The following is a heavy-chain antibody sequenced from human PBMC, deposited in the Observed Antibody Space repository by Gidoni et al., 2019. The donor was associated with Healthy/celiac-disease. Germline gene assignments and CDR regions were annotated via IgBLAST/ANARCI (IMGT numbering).Heavy chain of an antibody. J-gene: IGHJ4*02. Sequence: GYADSVKGRFTISRDNAKNSLYLQMNSLRAEDTALYHCARMDTAMEGWVQPFDYWGQGTLVTVSS. CDR3: ARMDTAMEGWVQPFDY. V-gene: IGHV3-20*01. D-gene: IGHD5-18*01.